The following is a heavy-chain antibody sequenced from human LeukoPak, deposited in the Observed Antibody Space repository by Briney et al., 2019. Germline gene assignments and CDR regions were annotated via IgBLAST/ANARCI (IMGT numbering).Heavy chain of an antibody. Sequence: PGGSLRLPWAASGCTLSSYWMHWVRQAPGKGLVWVSGINSDGGSTRYADSVKGRFIITRDNAKNMLYLQMNSLRAEDTAVYYCASMNGHAFDIWGQGTRVTVSS. D-gene: IGHD2-8*01. V-gene: IGHV3-74*01. J-gene: IGHJ3*02. CDR1: GCTLSSYW. CDR2: INSDGGST. CDR3: ASMNGHAFDI.